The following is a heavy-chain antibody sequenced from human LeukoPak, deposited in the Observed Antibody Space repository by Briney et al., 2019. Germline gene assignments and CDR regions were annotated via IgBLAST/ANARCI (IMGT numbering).Heavy chain of an antibody. CDR3: AIRYYGSGSYSY. CDR2: ISGSGGST. V-gene: IGHV3-23*01. CDR1: GFTFSSYA. J-gene: IGHJ4*02. D-gene: IGHD3-10*01. Sequence: GGSLRLSCAASGFTFSSYAMSWVRQAPGKGLEWVLAISGSGGSTYYADSVKGRFTISRDNSKNTLYLQMNSLRAEDTAVYYCAIRYYGSGSYSYWGQGTLVTVSS.